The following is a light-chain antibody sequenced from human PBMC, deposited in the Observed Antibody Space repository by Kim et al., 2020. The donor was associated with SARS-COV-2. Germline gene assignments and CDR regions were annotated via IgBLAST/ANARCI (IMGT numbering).Light chain of an antibody. V-gene: IGKV3-11*01. CDR1: QSVTTY. CDR2: DAS. Sequence: SPGDRATPSCRASQSVTTYLAWYQQKPGQAPRLLIYDASNRATGIPARFSGSGSGTDFTLTISSLEPEDFAVYYCQQRGNWPPITFGQGTRLEIK. J-gene: IGKJ5*01. CDR3: QQRGNWPPIT.